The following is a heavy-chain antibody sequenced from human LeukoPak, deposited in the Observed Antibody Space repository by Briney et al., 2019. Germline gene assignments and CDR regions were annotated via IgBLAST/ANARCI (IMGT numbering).Heavy chain of an antibody. CDR3: ARSITTYYYDSSGYSHFDY. V-gene: IGHV1-18*01. CDR1: VYTFTSYG. Sequence: ASVKVSCKASVYTFTSYGISWVRQAPGQGLEWMGWTSAYNGNTNYAQKLQGRVTMTTDTSTSTAYMELRSLRSDDTAVYYCARSITTYYYDSSGYSHFDYWGQGTLVTVSS. CDR2: TSAYNGNT. J-gene: IGHJ4*02. D-gene: IGHD3-22*01.